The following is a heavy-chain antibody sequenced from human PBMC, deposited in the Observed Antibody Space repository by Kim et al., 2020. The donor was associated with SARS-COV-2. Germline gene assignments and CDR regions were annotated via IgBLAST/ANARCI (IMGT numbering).Heavy chain of an antibody. J-gene: IGHJ4*02. CDR3: ARLCGGDCPYYGSGDTDY. CDR2: IDPSYSYT. D-gene: IGHD3-10*01. CDR1: GYSFTSYW. Sequence: GESLKISCKGSGYSFTSYWISWVRQMPGKGLEWMGRIDPSYSYTNYSPSFQGHVTISADKSISTAYLQWSSLKASDTAMYYCARLCGGDCPYYGSGDTDYWGQGTLVTVSS. V-gene: IGHV5-10-1*01.